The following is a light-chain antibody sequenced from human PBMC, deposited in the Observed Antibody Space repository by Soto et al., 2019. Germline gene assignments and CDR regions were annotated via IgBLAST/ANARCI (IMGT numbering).Light chain of an antibody. CDR2: LNSDGGH. Sequence: QPVLTQSPSASASLGASVKLTCTLSSGHSNYAIAWHQQQPEKGPRYLMKLNSDGGHRKGDGIPDRFSGSSSGAERYLTISSLQSEDEADYYCQTWGTDIHVFGGGTKVTVL. CDR1: SGHSNYA. J-gene: IGLJ3*02. V-gene: IGLV4-69*01. CDR3: QTWGTDIHV.